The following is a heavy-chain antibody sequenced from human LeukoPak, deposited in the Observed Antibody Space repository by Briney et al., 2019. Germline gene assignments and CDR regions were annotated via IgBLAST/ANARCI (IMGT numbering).Heavy chain of an antibody. Sequence: ASVTVSCKASGHAFTAYDINWVRQATGQGPEWMGWINPDSGDTGYPQKFQGRVTMTRNTSINTAYMELSSLRFEDTAVYYCVRVTKMATTPDYWGQGTLVTVSS. D-gene: IGHD5-24*01. V-gene: IGHV1-8*01. CDR1: GHAFTAYD. CDR2: INPDSGDT. J-gene: IGHJ4*02. CDR3: VRVTKMATTPDY.